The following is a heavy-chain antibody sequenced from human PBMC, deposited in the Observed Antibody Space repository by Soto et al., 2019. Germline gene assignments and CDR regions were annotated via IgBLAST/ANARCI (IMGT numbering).Heavy chain of an antibody. D-gene: IGHD3-3*01. CDR3: GKGKGVTRSGVVYFDY. Sequence: QVQLVESGGGVVQPGTSLRLSCEASGFMFSSYGMFLVRQAPGKGLEWVAVVTYNGRNAYYGEAVKGRFTISRANSNNRLYLEMNSLRAEETAVYYCGKGKGVTRSGVVYFDYWGLGTALTVSS. J-gene: IGHJ4*02. CDR1: GFMFSSYG. CDR2: VTYNGRNA. V-gene: IGHV3-30*18.